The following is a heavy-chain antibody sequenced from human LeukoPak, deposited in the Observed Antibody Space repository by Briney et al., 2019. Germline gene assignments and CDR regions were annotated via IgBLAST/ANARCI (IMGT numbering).Heavy chain of an antibody. V-gene: IGHV4-4*07. CDR2: IYSSGST. CDR1: GGSISSYY. CDR3: ARDKTGDYGDLNWLDP. J-gene: IGHJ5*02. Sequence: SETLSLTCTVSGGSISSYYWSWMRQPAGKGLEWIGHIYSSGSTKYNPSLKSRVIMSVDTSKNQFSLKLRSVTAADTAVYYCARDKTGDYGDLNWLDPWGQGTLVTVSS. D-gene: IGHD4-17*01.